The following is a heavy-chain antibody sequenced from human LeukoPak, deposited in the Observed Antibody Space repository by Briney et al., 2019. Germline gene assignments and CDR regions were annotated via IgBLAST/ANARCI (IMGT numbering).Heavy chain of an antibody. CDR3: ARVTDYYDSSGYYYIYYYYMDV. V-gene: IGHV4-59*11. Sequence: SETLSLTCTVSAGSISSHYWSWIRQPPGKGLEGIGYIYYSGSTSYNRPLKSRVTISVDTSKNQFSLNLSSVTAADTAVYYCARVTDYYDSSGYYYIYYYYMDVWGKGTTVTVSS. J-gene: IGHJ6*03. CDR1: AGSISSHY. D-gene: IGHD3-22*01. CDR2: IYYSGST.